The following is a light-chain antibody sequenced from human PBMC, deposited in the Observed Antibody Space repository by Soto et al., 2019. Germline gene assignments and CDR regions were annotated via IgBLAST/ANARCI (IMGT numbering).Light chain of an antibody. J-gene: IGKJ5*01. CDR1: QGIRND. Sequence: DIQMTQSPSSLSASVGDTVTITCRASQGIRNDLGWYQQKPGKAPRRLIHAASSLQSGVPPSFGGGGSGTDFTLTISSLQPEDFATYSCLQFNSYPLTFGKGTRLEI. CDR3: LQFNSYPLT. CDR2: AAS. V-gene: IGKV1-17*01.